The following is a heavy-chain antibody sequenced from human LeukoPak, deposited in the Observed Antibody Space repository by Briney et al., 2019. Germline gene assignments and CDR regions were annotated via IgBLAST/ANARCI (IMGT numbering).Heavy chain of an antibody. V-gene: IGHV4-59*01. CDR3: ARVAGDYDILTGYTYFDY. J-gene: IGHJ4*02. D-gene: IGHD3-9*01. Sequence: SETLSLTCTVSGGSISSYYWSWIRQPPGKGLEWIGYIYFSGSTNYNPSLKSRVTISVDTSKNQFSLKLSSVTAADTAVYYCARVAGDYDILTGYTYFDYWGQGTLVTVSS. CDR1: GGSISSYY. CDR2: IYFSGST.